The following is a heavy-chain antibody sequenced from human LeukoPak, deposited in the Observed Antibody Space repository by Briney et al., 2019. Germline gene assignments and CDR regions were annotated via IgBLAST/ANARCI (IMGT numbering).Heavy chain of an antibody. CDR2: IKQDGSEK. Sequence: GALRLSCAASGVTFSSYWMSWVRQAPGKGLKWVANIKQDGSEKYYVDSVKGRFTISRDNAKNSLYLQMNSLRAEDTAVYYCARDSVYQLPHNWFDPWGQGTLVTVSS. J-gene: IGHJ5*02. CDR3: ARDSVYQLPHNWFDP. D-gene: IGHD2-2*01. V-gene: IGHV3-7*01. CDR1: GVTFSSYW.